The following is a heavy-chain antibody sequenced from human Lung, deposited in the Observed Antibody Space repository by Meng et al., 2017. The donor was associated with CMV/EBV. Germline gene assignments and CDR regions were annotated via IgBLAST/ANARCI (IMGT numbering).Heavy chain of an antibody. CDR1: GYPISVTTW. V-gene: IGHV4/OR15-8*02. CDR2: VYHSGNT. CDR3: VAQGVKYCGGGRDGQWGLWYAMDV. Sequence: SETLSLXCTVSGYPISVTTWWNWVRQSPGKGLEWIGVVYHSGNTNYNPSLRGRVSISRDNYNNQFSLRLSSVTAADTAVYYCVAQGVKYCGGGRDGQWGLWYAMDVWGQGTXVTVSS. D-gene: IGHD2-21*01. J-gene: IGHJ6*02.